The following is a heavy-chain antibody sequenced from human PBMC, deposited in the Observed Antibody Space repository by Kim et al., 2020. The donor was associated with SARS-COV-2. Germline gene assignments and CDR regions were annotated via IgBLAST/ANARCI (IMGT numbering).Heavy chain of an antibody. CDR2: T. Sequence: TYYNPSLKSRVTISVDTSKNQCSRKRSSVTAADTAVYYCARGSYYRWFDPWGQGTLVTVSS. CDR3: ARGSYYRWFDP. V-gene: IGHV4-39*01. J-gene: IGHJ5*02. D-gene: IGHD1-26*01.